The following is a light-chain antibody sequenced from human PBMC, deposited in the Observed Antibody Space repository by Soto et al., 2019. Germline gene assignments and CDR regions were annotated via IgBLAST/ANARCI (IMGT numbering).Light chain of an antibody. CDR2: DAG. J-gene: IGLJ1*01. CDR3: QVWDTSSDHHV. Sequence: SYELTQPPSVSVAPGQTARITCGGNNIGSKSVHWYQQKPGQAPVVVVYDAGDRPSGIPERFSGSNSGNTATLTITRVEAGDEADYYCQVWDTSSDHHVFGTGTKVTVL. V-gene: IGLV3-21*02. CDR1: NIGSKS.